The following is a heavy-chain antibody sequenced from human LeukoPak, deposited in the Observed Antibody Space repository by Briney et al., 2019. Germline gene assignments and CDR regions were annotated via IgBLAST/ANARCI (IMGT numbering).Heavy chain of an antibody. CDR3: AKAANYDILTGYYLDY. CDR1: GFPFSSYS. CDR2: ISISSSTI. D-gene: IGHD3-9*01. Sequence: PGGSLRLSCAASGFPFSSYSMNWVRQAPGKGLEWVSYISISSSTIYYADSVKGRFTISRDNAKNSLYLQMNNLRAEDTAIYYCAKAANYDILTGYYLDYWGQGTLVTVSS. J-gene: IGHJ4*02. V-gene: IGHV3-48*01.